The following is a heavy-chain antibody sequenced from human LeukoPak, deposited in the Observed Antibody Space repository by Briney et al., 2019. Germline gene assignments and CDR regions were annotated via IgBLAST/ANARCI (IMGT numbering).Heavy chain of an antibody. V-gene: IGHV1-18*04. D-gene: IGHD2-2*02. CDR2: ISAYNGNT. Sequence: ASVKVSCKASGYTFTSYGISWVRQAPGQGLERMGWISAYNGNTNYAQKLQGRVTMTTDTSTSTAYMELRSLRSDDTAVYYCARGLDIVVVPAAIGYYGMDVWGKGTTVTVSS. J-gene: IGHJ6*04. CDR1: GYTFTSYG. CDR3: ARGLDIVVVPAAIGYYGMDV.